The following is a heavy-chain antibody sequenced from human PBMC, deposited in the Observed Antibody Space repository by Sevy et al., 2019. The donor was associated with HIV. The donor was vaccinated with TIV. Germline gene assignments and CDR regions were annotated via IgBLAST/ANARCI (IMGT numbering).Heavy chain of an antibody. CDR1: GFTFSSYG. CDR3: AKDDYSNYNYYYYGMDV. D-gene: IGHD4-4*01. Sequence: GGSLRLSCAASGFTFSSYGVHWVRQAPGKGLEWVAVISYDGSNKYYADSVKGRFTISRDNSKNTLYLQMNSLRAEDTAVYYCAKDDYSNYNYYYYGMDVWGQGTTVTVSS. V-gene: IGHV3-30*18. J-gene: IGHJ6*02. CDR2: ISYDGSNK.